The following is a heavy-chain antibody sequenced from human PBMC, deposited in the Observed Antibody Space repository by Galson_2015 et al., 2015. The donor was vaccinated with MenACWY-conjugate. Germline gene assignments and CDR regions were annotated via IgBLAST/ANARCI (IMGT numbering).Heavy chain of an antibody. J-gene: IGHJ5*02. Sequence: SLRLSCAASGFTFSSYWMHWVRQGPGKGLVWVSRINSDGSSTNYADSVKGRFTISRDNAKNTLYLLMNSLRAEDTAVYYCARGGQGLAAAEDNWFDPWGQGTLVTVSS. CDR1: GFTFSSYW. D-gene: IGHD6-13*01. CDR3: ARGGQGLAAAEDNWFDP. V-gene: IGHV3-74*01. CDR2: INSDGSST.